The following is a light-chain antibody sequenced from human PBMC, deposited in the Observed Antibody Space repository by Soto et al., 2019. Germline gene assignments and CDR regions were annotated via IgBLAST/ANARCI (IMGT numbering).Light chain of an antibody. J-gene: IGLJ3*02. Sequence: QSALTQPPSSSGSPGQSVTISCTGTSSDIGANNYVSWVQQHPGEAPKLIISDVNTRPSGVPDRFSGSKSGNTASLTVSGLQAEDEADYYCTSYGGSANLMFGGGTKLTVL. CDR2: DVN. CDR3: TSYGGSANLM. CDR1: SSDIGANNY. V-gene: IGLV2-8*01.